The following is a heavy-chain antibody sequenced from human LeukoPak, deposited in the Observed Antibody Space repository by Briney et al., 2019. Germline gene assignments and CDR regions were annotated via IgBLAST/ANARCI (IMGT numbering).Heavy chain of an antibody. J-gene: IGHJ4*02. V-gene: IGHV3-23*01. CDR1: GFTFSNYA. CDR3: ALLSVSAAGAY. Sequence: GGSLRLSCAASGFTFSNYAMTWVRHAPGKGLEWVSVITASGGSTYYADSVKGRFTISRDNSKNTLYLQMNSLRAEDTAVYYCALLSVSAAGAYWGQGTLVTVSS. CDR2: ITASGGST. D-gene: IGHD6-13*01.